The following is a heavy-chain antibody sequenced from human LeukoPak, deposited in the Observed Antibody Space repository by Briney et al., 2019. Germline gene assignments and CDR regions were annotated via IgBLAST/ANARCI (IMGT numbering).Heavy chain of an antibody. V-gene: IGHV3-30*03. CDR1: GFTFSSYG. CDR2: ISYDGSNK. CDR3: ARGHRGIVTTSHYYYYMDV. J-gene: IGHJ6*03. D-gene: IGHD4-17*01. Sequence: LPGGSLRLSCAASGFTFSSYGMHWVRQAPGKGLEWVAVISYDGSNKYYADSVKGRFTISRDNSKNTLYLQMNSLRSEDTAVYYCARGHRGIVTTSHYYYYMDVWGKGTTVTVSS.